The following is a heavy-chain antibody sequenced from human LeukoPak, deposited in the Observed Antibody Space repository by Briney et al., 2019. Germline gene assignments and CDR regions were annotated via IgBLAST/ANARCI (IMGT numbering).Heavy chain of an antibody. Sequence: ASVKVSCKASGYTFTSYGISWVRQAPGQGLEWMGRISGYNGKTNYAQKVQGRVTMTTDTSMSTAYMDLRSLRSDDTAVYYCARDGYSSSWWFDYWGQGTLVTVSS. CDR3: ARDGYSSSWWFDY. CDR1: GYTFTSYG. CDR2: ISGYNGKT. J-gene: IGHJ4*02. D-gene: IGHD6-13*01. V-gene: IGHV1-18*01.